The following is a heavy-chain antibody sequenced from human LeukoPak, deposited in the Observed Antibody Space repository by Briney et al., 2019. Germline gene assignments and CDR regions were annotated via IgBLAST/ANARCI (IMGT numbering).Heavy chain of an antibody. CDR2: INQGATHI. J-gene: IGHJ4*02. V-gene: IGHV3-21*01. D-gene: IGHD1-7*01. Sequence: GGSLRLSCAASGFTFSSYGMHWVRQAPGKGLEWVSSINQGATHIYYADSVRGRFTISRDNAKNSLYLQMNSLRAEDTAVYYCATEELELRTRDYWGQGTLVTVSS. CDR3: ATEELELRTRDY. CDR1: GFTFSSYG.